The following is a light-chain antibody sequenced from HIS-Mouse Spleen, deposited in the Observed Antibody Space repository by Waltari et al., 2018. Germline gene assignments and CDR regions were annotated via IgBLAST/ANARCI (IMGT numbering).Light chain of an antibody. J-gene: IGLJ3*02. V-gene: IGLV2-23*01. CDR3: CSYAGSSTWV. CDR1: SSDVGSYNL. Sequence: QSALTQPASVSGSPGQSITISCTGTSSDVGSYNLVSWYQQHPGKAHKLMIYEGSKRPSGVSNRFSGSKSGNTASLTISGRQAEDEADYYCCSYAGSSTWVFGGGTKLTVL. CDR2: EGS.